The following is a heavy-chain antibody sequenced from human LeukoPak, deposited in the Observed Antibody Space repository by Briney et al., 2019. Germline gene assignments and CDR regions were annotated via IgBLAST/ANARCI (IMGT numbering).Heavy chain of an antibody. J-gene: IGHJ6*02. CDR1: GYTFTGYY. Sequence: ASVNVSCKASGYTFTGYYMHWVRQAPGQGLEWMGWINPNSGGTNYAQKFQGWVTMTRDTSISTAYMELSRLRSDDTAVYYCARERLGDYYYYGMDVWGQGTTVTVSS. V-gene: IGHV1-2*04. D-gene: IGHD3-16*01. CDR2: INPNSGGT. CDR3: ARERLGDYYYYGMDV.